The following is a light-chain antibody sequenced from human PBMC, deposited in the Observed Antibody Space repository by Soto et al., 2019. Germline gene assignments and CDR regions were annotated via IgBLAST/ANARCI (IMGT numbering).Light chain of an antibody. CDR3: QQSYSTPPLFN. Sequence: DIQMTHSPSNLSASVLYIVTITCRSSQSISSYLNLYQQKPGKAPKLLIYAASSLQGGVPSRFSGSGSVTDFTLTISSLQPEDFATYYCQQSYSTPPLFNFGPGTKVDIK. CDR1: QSISSY. CDR2: AAS. J-gene: IGKJ3*01. V-gene: IGKV1-39*01.